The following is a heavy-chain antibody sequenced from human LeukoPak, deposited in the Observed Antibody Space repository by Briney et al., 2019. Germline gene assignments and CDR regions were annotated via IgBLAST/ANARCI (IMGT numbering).Heavy chain of an antibody. J-gene: IGHJ5*02. Sequence: PSETLSLTCTVSGGSISSYYWSWIRQPPGKVLEWIGYIYYSGSTNYNPSLKSRVTISVDTSKNQFSLKLSSVTAADTAVYYCARVGWGGNWFDPWGQGTLVTVSS. D-gene: IGHD3-16*01. CDR1: GGSISSYY. CDR2: IYYSGST. V-gene: IGHV4-59*01. CDR3: ARVGWGGNWFDP.